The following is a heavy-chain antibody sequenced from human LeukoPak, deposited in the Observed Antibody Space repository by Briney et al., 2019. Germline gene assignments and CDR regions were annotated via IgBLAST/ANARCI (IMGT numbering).Heavy chain of an antibody. D-gene: IGHD3-10*01. V-gene: IGHV1-18*01. CDR1: GYTFTSYG. CDR2: ISAYNGNT. J-gene: IGHJ4*02. Sequence: ASVKVSCKASGYTFTSYGISWVRQAPGQGLEWMGWISAYNGNTNYAQKLQGRVTMTTDTSTSTAYMELRSLRSDDTAVYYCARDQHFVTMVRGVITPNLNYWGQGTLVTVSP. CDR3: ARDQHFVTMVRGVITPNLNY.